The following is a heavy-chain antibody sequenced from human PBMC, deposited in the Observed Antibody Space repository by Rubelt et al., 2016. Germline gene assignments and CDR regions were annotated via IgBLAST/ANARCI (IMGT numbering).Heavy chain of an antibody. CDR1: GGPISSSSYY. CDR3: ARHSHNCSSTSCGLNWFDP. CDR2: TYYSGST. Sequence: QLQLQESGPGLVKPSETLSLTCTVPGGPISSSSYYRAWIRQPPGKGLEWIGGTYYSGSTYYNPSLKSRVTISVDTSKNQFSLKRSSVTAAEPAVYYCARHSHNCSSTSCGLNWFDPWGQGTLVTVSS. D-gene: IGHD2-2*01. J-gene: IGHJ5*02. V-gene: IGHV4-39*01.